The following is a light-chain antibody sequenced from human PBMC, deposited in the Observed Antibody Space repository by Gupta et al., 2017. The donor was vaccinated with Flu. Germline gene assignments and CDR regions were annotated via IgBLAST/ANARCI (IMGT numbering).Light chain of an antibody. CDR1: KLGDKY. CDR3: QAWDSSTAVYV. V-gene: IGLV3-1*01. J-gene: IGLJ1*01. CDR2: QDS. Sequence: YELTQSSTVCVSQGQTDSITCSGDKLGDKYACWYQHKPGQSPVLVIYQDSKRPSGIPERFSGSNSGNTATLTISGTQARDEADYYCQAWDSSTAVYVFGTGTKVTVL.